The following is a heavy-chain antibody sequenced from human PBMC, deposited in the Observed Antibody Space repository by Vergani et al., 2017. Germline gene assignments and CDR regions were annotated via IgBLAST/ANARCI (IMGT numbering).Heavy chain of an antibody. CDR2: INHSGST. CDR1: GGSFSGYY. D-gene: IGHD2-2*02. Sequence: QLQLQESGPGLVKPSETLSLTCAVYGGSFSGYYWSWIRQPPGKGLEWIGEINHSGSTNYNPSLKSRVTISVDTSKNQFSLKLSSLTAADTAVYYCAREAIKRYYYYGMDVWGQGTTVTVSS. CDR3: AREAIKRYYYYGMDV. J-gene: IGHJ6*02. V-gene: IGHV4-34*09.